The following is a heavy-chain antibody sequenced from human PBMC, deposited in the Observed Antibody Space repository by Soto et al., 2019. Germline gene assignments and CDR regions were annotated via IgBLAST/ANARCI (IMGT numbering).Heavy chain of an antibody. CDR1: GFTFSSYW. V-gene: IGHV3-7*03. D-gene: IGHD3-22*01. Sequence: LRLSCAASGFTFSSYWMSWVRQAPGKGLEWVANIKQDGSEKYYVDSVKGRFTIYRDNAKNSLYLQMNSLRAEDTAVYYCASAYYYDSSGYGYWGQGTLVTVSS. CDR3: ASAYYYDSSGYGY. CDR2: IKQDGSEK. J-gene: IGHJ4*02.